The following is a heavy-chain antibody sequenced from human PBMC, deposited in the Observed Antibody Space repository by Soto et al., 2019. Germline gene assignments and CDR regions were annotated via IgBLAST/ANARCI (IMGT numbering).Heavy chain of an antibody. V-gene: IGHV1-18*01. J-gene: IGHJ6*02. D-gene: IGHD3-22*01. Sequence: QVQLVQSGAEVKKPGASVKVSCKASGYTFTSYGISWVRQAPGQGLEWMGWISAYNGNTNYAQKLQGRVTMTTDTSTSTAYMELRRLRSDDTAVYYCARDADYYDSSYYYGMDVWGQGTTVTVSS. CDR1: GYTFTSYG. CDR2: ISAYNGNT. CDR3: ARDADYYDSSYYYGMDV.